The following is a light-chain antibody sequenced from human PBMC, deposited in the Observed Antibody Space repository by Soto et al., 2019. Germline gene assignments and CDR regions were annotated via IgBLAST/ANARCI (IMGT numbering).Light chain of an antibody. V-gene: IGLV2-14*01. J-gene: IGLJ1*01. CDR2: EVS. CDR1: NSDVGGYNY. Sequence: LTQPAPVSGSPGPSITISFTGSNSDVGGYNYVSWYQHYPGKAPSLMIYEVSNRPSGVSGRFSGSKSGNTASLTISGLQAEDEADYYCSSYTSSYIYVFGTGTKVTVL. CDR3: SSYTSSYIYV.